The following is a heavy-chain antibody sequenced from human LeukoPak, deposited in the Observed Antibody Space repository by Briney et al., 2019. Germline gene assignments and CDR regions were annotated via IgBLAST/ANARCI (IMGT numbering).Heavy chain of an antibody. J-gene: IGHJ4*02. CDR2: MNPNSGNT. D-gene: IGHD6-19*01. Sequence: ASVTVSCTASGYTFTSYDINWVRQATGQGLEWMGWMNPNSGNTGYAQKFQGRVTLTRNTSISTAYMDLSSLRSEDTAVYYCARKAVSGSGWYPFDLWGQGSLVTVSS. V-gene: IGHV1-8*01. CDR3: ARKAVSGSGWYPFDL. CDR1: GYTFTSYD.